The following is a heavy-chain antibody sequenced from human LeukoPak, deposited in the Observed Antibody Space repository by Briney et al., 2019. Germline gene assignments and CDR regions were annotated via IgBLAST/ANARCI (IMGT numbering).Heavy chain of an antibody. CDR1: GFTFSSYA. V-gene: IGHV3-30-3*01. D-gene: IGHD1-1*01. Sequence: GRSLRLSCAASGFTFSSYAMHWVRQAPGKGLAWVAVTSSDGNIKYYADSVKGRFTISRDNSKNTLYLQMNSLRGEDTGVYYCARDPVPATARHFDYWGQGTLVTVSS. J-gene: IGHJ4*02. CDR2: TSSDGNIK. CDR3: ARDPVPATARHFDY.